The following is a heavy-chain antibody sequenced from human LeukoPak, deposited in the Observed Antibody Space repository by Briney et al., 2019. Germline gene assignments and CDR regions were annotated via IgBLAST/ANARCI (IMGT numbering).Heavy chain of an antibody. CDR3: AKDLYYYDSSGYP. CDR2: ISYDGGNK. Sequence: GRSLRLSCAASGFTFSSYGMHWVRQAPGKGLEWVAVISYDGGNKYYADSVKGRFTISRDNSKNTLYLQMNSLRAEDTAVYYCAKDLYYYDSSGYPWGQGTLVTVSS. D-gene: IGHD3-22*01. CDR1: GFTFSSYG. V-gene: IGHV3-30*18. J-gene: IGHJ4*02.